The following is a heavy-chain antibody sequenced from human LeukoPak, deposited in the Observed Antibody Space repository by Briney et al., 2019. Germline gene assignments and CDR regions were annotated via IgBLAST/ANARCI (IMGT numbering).Heavy chain of an antibody. V-gene: IGHV1-2*02. J-gene: IGHJ4*02. Sequence: VRQAXXXXLXXXGWINPNTGGTNYAQKFQGRVTMTRDTTISTAYMELSRLTSDDTAVYYCASYPRYSSSPPFDYWGQGTLVTVSS. CDR2: INPNTGGT. CDR3: ASYPRYSSSPPFDY. D-gene: IGHD6-19*01.